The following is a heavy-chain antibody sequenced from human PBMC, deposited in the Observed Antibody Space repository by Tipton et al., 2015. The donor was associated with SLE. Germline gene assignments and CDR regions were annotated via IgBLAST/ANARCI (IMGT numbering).Heavy chain of an antibody. V-gene: IGHV4-59*08. CDR3: AGDGSGYYGFDI. CDR2: VFRSGST. J-gene: IGHJ3*02. Sequence: TLSLTCTVSGGSISNYYWSWIRQPPGKGLEWIGYVFRSGSTNYNPSLKSRVTISIDTSKIQFSLKLSSVTAADTAVYYCAGDGSGYYGFDIWGQGAMVTVSS. CDR1: GGSISNYY. D-gene: IGHD3-22*01.